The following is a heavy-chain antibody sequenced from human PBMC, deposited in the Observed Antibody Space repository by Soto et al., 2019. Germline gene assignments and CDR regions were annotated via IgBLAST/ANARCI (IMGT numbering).Heavy chain of an antibody. CDR3: ARSSGRLRVLEWLSNYYYYYGMDV. CDR2: IYSGGST. Sequence: GSLRLSCAASGFTVSSNYMSWVRQAPGKGLEWVSVIYSGGSTYYADSVKGRFTISRDNSKNTLYLQMNSLRAEDTAVYYCARSSGRLRVLEWLSNYYYYYGMDVWGQGTTVTVSS. CDR1: GFTVSSNY. J-gene: IGHJ6*02. D-gene: IGHD3-3*01. V-gene: IGHV3-53*01.